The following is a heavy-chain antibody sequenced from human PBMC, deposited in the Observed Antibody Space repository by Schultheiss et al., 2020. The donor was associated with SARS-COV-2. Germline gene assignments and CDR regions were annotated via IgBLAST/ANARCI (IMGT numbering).Heavy chain of an antibody. V-gene: IGHV4-61*01. J-gene: IGHJ4*02. CDR3: AREIDLVNDY. Sequence: SQTLSLTCTVSGGSVSSGSYYWSWIRQPPGKGLEWIGYIYYSGSTNYNPSLKSRVTMSVDTSKNQFSLKLSSVTAADTAVYYCAREIDLVNDYWGQGTLVTVSS. CDR1: GGSVSSGSYY. CDR2: IYYSGST. D-gene: IGHD3-22*01.